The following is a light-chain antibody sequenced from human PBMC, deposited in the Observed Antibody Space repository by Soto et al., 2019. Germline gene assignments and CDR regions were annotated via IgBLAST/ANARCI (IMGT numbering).Light chain of an antibody. Sequence: QSVLTQPASVSGSPGQSITISCTGTSSDIGAYNYVSWYQQHPGKAPKLMIYDVNIRPSGVSNRFSGSKSGNTASLTISGXQAEDEADYYCTSWTTSTTMIFGGGTKLTVL. J-gene: IGLJ2*01. CDR2: DVN. CDR3: TSWTTSTTMI. CDR1: SSDIGAYNY. V-gene: IGLV2-14*03.